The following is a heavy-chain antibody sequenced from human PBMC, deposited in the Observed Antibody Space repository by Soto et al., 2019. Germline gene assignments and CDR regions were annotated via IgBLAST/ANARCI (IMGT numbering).Heavy chain of an antibody. V-gene: IGHV4-4*02. CDR2: IYHSGTA. J-gene: IGHJ4*02. CDR3: ARGAYGVAVLY. Sequence: SETLSLTCAVSGGSVSSTNWWTWVRQSPGKGLEWIGEIYHSGTATYNPSLRSRISISVDTSQNQFSLKLSSVTAADTAVYYCARGAYGVAVLYWGQGTLVTVSS. D-gene: IGHD4-17*01. CDR1: GGSVSSTNW.